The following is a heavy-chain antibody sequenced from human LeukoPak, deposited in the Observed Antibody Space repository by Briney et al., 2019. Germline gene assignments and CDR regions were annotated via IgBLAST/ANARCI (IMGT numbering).Heavy chain of an antibody. CDR2: ISGSGGST. V-gene: IGHV3-23*01. CDR1: GFTFSSYA. CDR3: AKGVVLWFGELYY. Sequence: GGSLRLSCAASGFTFSSYAMSWVRQAPGKGLEWVSAISGSGGSTYYADSVKGRFTISRDNSKNTLYLQMNSLRAEDTAVYYCAKGVVLWFGELYYWGQRTLVTVSS. D-gene: IGHD3-10*01. J-gene: IGHJ4*02.